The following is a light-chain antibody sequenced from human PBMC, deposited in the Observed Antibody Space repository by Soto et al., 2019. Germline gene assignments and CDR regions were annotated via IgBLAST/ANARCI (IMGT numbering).Light chain of an antibody. J-gene: IGKJ3*01. Sequence: AIQLTQSPSSLSASVGDRVTITCRASQGISSALAWYQQKPGKAPKLLIYDASSLESGVPSRFSGSGSGTDFTLTISSLQPEDFATYYCQQFNTLGEVTFGPGTKVDIK. CDR1: QGISSA. CDR3: QQFNTLGEVT. CDR2: DAS. V-gene: IGKV1-13*02.